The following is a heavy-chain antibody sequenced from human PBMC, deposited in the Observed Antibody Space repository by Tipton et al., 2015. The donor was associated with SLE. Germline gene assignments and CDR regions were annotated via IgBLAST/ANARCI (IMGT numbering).Heavy chain of an antibody. CDR2: IFNGWNT. CDR3: ARAGFSGSYFDIDY. D-gene: IGHD1-26*01. J-gene: IGHJ4*02. V-gene: IGHV4-39*07. Sequence: TLSLTCFVSGGSVSSSNQYWGWMRQTPGKGLEWIGSIFNGWNTYYNPSLKSRVTIPVDTSKNQFSLNLISVTAADTAVYYCARAGFSGSYFDIDYWGQGTLVTVSS. CDR1: GGSVSSSNQY.